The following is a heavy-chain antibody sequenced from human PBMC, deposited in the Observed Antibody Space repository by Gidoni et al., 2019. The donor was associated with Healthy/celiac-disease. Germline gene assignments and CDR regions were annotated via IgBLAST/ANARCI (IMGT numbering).Heavy chain of an antibody. J-gene: IGHJ3*02. D-gene: IGHD1-26*01. CDR3: ARTPYSGSSRDAFDI. CDR2: IDWDDDK. Sequence: QVTLRESGPALVKPTQTLTLTCTFSGFSLSTSGMCVSWIRQPPGKALEWLALIDWDDDKYYSTSLKTRLTISKDTSKNQVVLTMTNMDPVDAATYYCARTPYSGSSRDAFDIWGQGTMVTVSS. CDR1: GFSLSTSGMC. V-gene: IGHV2-70*01.